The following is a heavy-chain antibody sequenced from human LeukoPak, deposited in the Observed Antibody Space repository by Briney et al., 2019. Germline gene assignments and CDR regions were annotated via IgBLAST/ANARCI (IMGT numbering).Heavy chain of an antibody. CDR2: ISAYNGNT. V-gene: IGHV1-18*01. CDR1: GYTFTSYG. CDR3: ARRVAGIYSVRGEYNWFDP. D-gene: IGHD6-19*01. Sequence: ASVKVSCKASGYTFTSYGISWVRQAPGQGLEWMGWISAYNGNTNYAQKLQGRVTMTTDTSTSTAYMELRSLRTDDTAVYYCARRVAGIYSVRGEYNWFDPWGQGTLVIVSS. J-gene: IGHJ5*02.